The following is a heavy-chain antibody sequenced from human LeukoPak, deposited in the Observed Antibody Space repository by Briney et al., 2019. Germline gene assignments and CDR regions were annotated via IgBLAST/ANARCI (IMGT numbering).Heavy chain of an antibody. J-gene: IGHJ4*02. Sequence: SETLSLTCTVSGGSITSYYWSWIRQPAGKGLEWIGRIYTSGSTYYNPSLKSRVTMSVDTSKNQFSLKLSSVTAADTAVYYCARQRADRIFGVVMGFGLDYWGRGTLVTVSS. CDR1: GGSITSYY. CDR2: IYTSGST. V-gene: IGHV4-4*07. CDR3: ARQRADRIFGVVMGFGLDY. D-gene: IGHD3-3*02.